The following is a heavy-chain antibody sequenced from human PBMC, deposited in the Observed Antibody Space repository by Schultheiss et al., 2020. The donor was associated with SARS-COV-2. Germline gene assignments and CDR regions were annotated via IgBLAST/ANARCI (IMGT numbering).Heavy chain of an antibody. Sequence: GGSLRLSCAASGFTFSGYAMHWVRQAPGKGLEWVAVISYDGSNKYYADSVKGRFTISRDNSKNTLYLQMNSLRAEDTAVYYCARARNGGYVGNAFDIWGQGTMVTVSS. V-gene: IGHV3-30*01. CDR3: ARARNGGYVGNAFDI. D-gene: IGHD5-12*01. J-gene: IGHJ3*02. CDR1: GFTFSGYA. CDR2: ISYDGSNK.